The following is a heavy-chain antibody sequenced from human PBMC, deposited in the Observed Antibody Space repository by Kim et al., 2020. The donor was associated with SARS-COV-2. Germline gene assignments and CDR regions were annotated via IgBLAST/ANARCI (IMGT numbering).Heavy chain of an antibody. CDR1: GFTFSSYA. D-gene: IGHD3-10*01. V-gene: IGHV3-30-3*01. CDR3: ARSMRSGSTDY. CDR2: ISYDGSNK. J-gene: IGHJ4*02. Sequence: GGSLRLSCAASGFTFSSYAMHWVRQAPGKGLEWVAVISYDGSNKYYADSVKGRFTISRDNSKNTLYLQMNSLRAEDTAVYYCARSMRSGSTDYWGQGTLVTVSS.